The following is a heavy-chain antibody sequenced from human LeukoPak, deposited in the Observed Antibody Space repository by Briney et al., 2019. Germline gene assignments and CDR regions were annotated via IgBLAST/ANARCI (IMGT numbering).Heavy chain of an antibody. Sequence: GGSLRLSCAASGFTFSSYEMNWVRQAPGKGLEWVSYISSSGSTIYYADSVKGRFTISRDNAKNSLYLQMNSLRAEDTAVYYCARTYFDSSGHRNFDYWGQGTLVTVSS. CDR3: ARTYFDSSGHRNFDY. V-gene: IGHV3-48*03. CDR1: GFTFSSYE. CDR2: ISSSGSTI. D-gene: IGHD3-22*01. J-gene: IGHJ4*02.